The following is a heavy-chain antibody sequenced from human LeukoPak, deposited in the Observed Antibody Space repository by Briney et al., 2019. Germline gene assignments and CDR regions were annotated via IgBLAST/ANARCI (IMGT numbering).Heavy chain of an antibody. Sequence: GGSLRLSCVASGFTFSSYNMHWVRQAPGKGLEWVSSMSSGTSHPDYVHYSESVKGRFTISRDNAKNSLFLHMSSLRDEDTAVYYCARPSVSDYADFQHWGQGALVTVSS. J-gene: IGHJ1*01. CDR2: MSSGTSHPDYV. D-gene: IGHD6-25*01. CDR3: ARPSVSDYADFQH. V-gene: IGHV3-21*06. CDR1: GFTFSSYN.